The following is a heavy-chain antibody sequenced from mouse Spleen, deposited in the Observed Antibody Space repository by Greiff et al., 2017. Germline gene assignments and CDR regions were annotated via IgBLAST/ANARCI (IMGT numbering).Heavy chain of an antibody. J-gene: IGHJ4*01. D-gene: IGHD3-3*01. CDR3: ARGWDSYYAMDY. CDR2: ISDGGSYT. Sequence: EVKLVESGGGLVKPGGSLKLSCAASGFTFSDYYMYWVRQTPEKRLEWVATISDGGSYTYYPDSVKGRFTISRDNAKNNLYLQMSSLKSEDTAMYYCARGWDSYYAMDYWGQGTSVTVSS. V-gene: IGHV5-4*02. CDR1: GFTFSDYY.